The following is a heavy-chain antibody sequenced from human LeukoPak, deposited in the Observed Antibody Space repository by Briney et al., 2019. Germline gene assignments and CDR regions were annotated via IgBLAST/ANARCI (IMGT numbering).Heavy chain of an antibody. CDR1: GGSISSGGYY. CDR2: IYYSGST. J-gene: IGHJ6*02. D-gene: IGHD3-10*01. CDR3: AREPRRMVRGVPYGMDV. V-gene: IGHV4-31*03. Sequence: SQTLSLTCTVSGGSISSGGYYWSWIRQHPGKGLEWIGYIYYSGSTYYDPSLKSRVTISVDTSKNQFSLKLSSVTAADTAVYYCAREPRRMVRGVPYGMDVWGQGTTVTVSS.